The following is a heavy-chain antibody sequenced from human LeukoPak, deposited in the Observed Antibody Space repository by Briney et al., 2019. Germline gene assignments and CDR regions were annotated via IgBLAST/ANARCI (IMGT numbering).Heavy chain of an antibody. D-gene: IGHD1-26*01. CDR1: GITVSGNY. CDR3: AREDIGTYFDY. V-gene: IGHV3-66*01. Sequence: GGSLRLSCAASGITVSGNYMSWARQAPGKGLEWVSVIYSGGTTHYADSVKGRFTISRDNSKNTVDLQMNSLRGGDTAIYYCAREDIGTYFDYWGQGTLVTVSS. J-gene: IGHJ4*02. CDR2: IYSGGTT.